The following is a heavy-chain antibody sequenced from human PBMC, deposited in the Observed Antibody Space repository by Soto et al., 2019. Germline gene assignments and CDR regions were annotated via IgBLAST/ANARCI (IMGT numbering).Heavy chain of an antibody. CDR3: ARGYYYDSSGFRLDQ. CDR1: GFTVSSYA. J-gene: IGHJ4*02. Sequence: PGGSLRLSCAASGFTVSSYAIHWVRQAPGKGLEWVAIISYDGSNKYYADSVKGRFTVSRDNSKNTLSLQMNSLRAEDTAVYYCARGYYYDSSGFRLDQWGQGTLVTVSS. D-gene: IGHD3-22*01. V-gene: IGHV3-30-3*01. CDR2: ISYDGSNK.